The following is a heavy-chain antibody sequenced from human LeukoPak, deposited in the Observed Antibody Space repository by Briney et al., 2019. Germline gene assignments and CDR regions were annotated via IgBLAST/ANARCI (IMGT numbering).Heavy chain of an antibody. CDR2: ISSSSSTI. CDR3: AILLTGSPDAFDI. D-gene: IGHD3-9*01. CDR1: GFTFSSYG. Sequence: GGSLRLSCAASGFTFSSYGMTWVRQAPGKGLEWVSYISSSSSTIYYADSVKGRFTTSRDNSKNTLYLQMNSLRAEDTAVYYCAILLTGSPDAFDIWGQGTMVTVSS. J-gene: IGHJ3*02. V-gene: IGHV3-48*01.